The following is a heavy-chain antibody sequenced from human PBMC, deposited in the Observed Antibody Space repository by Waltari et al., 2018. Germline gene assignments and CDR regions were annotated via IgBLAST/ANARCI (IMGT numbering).Heavy chain of an antibody. J-gene: IGHJ6*02. CDR2: ISYNGRNI. Sequence: QVQLVESGGGVVQPGRPLRLSWAASEFTFSSSAMHWVRQAPGKGLEWVAVISYNGRNIYYVDSVKGRFTISRDNSEKMLYLQMNSLRAEDTAVYYCARDYCDRTNCHGMDVWGQGTTVTV. V-gene: IGHV3-30*04. D-gene: IGHD3-22*01. CDR3: ARDYCDRTNCHGMDV. CDR1: EFTFSSSA.